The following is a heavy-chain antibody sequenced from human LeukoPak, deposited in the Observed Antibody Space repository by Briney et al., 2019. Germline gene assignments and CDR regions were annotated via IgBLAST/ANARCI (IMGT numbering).Heavy chain of an antibody. CDR1: GGSFRGYF. CDR3: ARGRYCSSTSCYRYYYYYYYMDV. CDR2: INHSGST. Sequence: PSETLSLTCGVYGGSFRGYFWSWIRQPPGKGLEWIGEINHSGSTNYNPSLKSRVTISVDTSKNQFSLKLSSVTAADTAVYYCARGRYCSSTSCYRYYYYYYYMDVWGKGTTVTVSS. V-gene: IGHV4-34*01. J-gene: IGHJ6*03. D-gene: IGHD2-2*02.